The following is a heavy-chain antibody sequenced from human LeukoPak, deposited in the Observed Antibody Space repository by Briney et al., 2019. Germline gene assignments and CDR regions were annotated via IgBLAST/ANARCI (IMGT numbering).Heavy chain of an antibody. Sequence: KAGGSLRLSCAASGFTVSSNYMSWIRQAPGKGLEWVSYITTSGNTMYYADSVKGRFTISRDNAKNSLYLQMNSLRVEDTAVYYCAREAPQFKAFDVWGQGTMVTVSS. J-gene: IGHJ3*01. CDR1: GFTVSSNY. V-gene: IGHV3-11*04. CDR2: ITTSGNTM. CDR3: AREAPQFKAFDV.